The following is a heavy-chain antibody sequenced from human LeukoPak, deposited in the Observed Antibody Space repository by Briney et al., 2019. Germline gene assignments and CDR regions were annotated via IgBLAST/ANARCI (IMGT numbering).Heavy chain of an antibody. CDR3: ARHVLRGGTDFDV. J-gene: IGHJ4*02. D-gene: IGHD2-8*01. CDR2: IQYSGDT. V-gene: IGHV4-59*08. Sequence: SETLSLTCTVSGGSISPNLWSWIRQPPGKGLEWIGYIQYSGDTHYNPSLESRVTISVDTSKNQVSLKVISVTAADTAVYYCARHVLRGGTDFDVWGQGTLVTVSS. CDR1: GGSISPNL.